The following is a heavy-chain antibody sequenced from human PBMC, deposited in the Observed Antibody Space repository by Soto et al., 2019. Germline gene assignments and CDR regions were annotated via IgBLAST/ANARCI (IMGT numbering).Heavy chain of an antibody. D-gene: IGHD2-8*01. CDR2: INGNGNT. V-gene: IGHV4-34*01. CDR1: GRSLSRDY. J-gene: IGHJ4*02. Sequence: QVQLQQWGAGLLQPSETLSLTCGVHGRSLSRDYWSWIRRPPGKGLEWIGEINGNGNTNYNPSLKSRVPISADTSKSQFSLKVSSVTAADTAIYYCARNGYYAIDYWGQGILVTVAS. CDR3: ARNGYYAIDY.